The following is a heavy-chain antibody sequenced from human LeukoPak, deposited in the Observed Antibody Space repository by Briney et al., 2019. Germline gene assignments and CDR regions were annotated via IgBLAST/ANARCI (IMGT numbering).Heavy chain of an antibody. Sequence: VASLRLSCAASGFTFSSYAMTWVRQAPGRGLEWVSLISSMGMNTYYADSVKGRVTISIENSKNTLYLQMNSLRAEDTAVYYCAKDRSGWFCFDSWGQGALVTVSS. J-gene: IGHJ4*02. CDR2: ISSMGMNT. CDR3: AKDRSGWFCFDS. CDR1: GFTFSSYA. D-gene: IGHD6-19*01. V-gene: IGHV3-23*01.